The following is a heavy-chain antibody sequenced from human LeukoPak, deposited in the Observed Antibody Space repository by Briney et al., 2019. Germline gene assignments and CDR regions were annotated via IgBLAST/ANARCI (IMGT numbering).Heavy chain of an antibody. CDR3: AKDLSANYVVDY. D-gene: IGHD4/OR15-4a*01. CDR2: IQYDGSSK. Sequence: PGGSLRLSCAASGFTFSSFALHWVRQAPGKGLEWVAVIQYDGSSKYCADSVKGRFTISRDNSKNTLYLQMNSLRAEDTAVYYCAKDLSANYVVDYCGQGTLVTVSS. V-gene: IGHV3-30*02. CDR1: GFTFSSFA. J-gene: IGHJ4*02.